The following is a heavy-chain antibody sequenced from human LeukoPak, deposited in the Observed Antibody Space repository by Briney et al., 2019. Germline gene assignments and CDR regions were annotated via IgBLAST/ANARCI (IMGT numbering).Heavy chain of an antibody. CDR3: ARAVYGDYDAGAFDI. J-gene: IGHJ3*02. CDR2: INWNGGST. Sequence: GGSLRLSCAASGFTFDDYGMSWVRQAPGKGLEWVSGINWNGGSTGYADSVKGRFTISRDNAKNSLYLQMNSLRAEDTALYYCARAVYGDYDAGAFDIWGQGTMVTVSS. CDR1: GFTFDDYG. V-gene: IGHV3-20*04. D-gene: IGHD4-17*01.